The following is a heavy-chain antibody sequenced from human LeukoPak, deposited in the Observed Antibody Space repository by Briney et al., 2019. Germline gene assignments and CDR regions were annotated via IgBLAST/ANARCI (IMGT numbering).Heavy chain of an antibody. J-gene: IGHJ4*02. D-gene: IGHD6-13*01. CDR1: GGTFSSYA. CDR2: IIPILGIA. Sequence: SVKVSCKASGGTFSSYAISWVRQAPGQGLEWMGRIIPILGIANYAQKFQGRVTITADKSTSTAYMELSSLRSEDTAVYYCARDGDSSSWLGDYWGPGTLVTVSS. V-gene: IGHV1-69*04. CDR3: ARDGDSSSWLGDY.